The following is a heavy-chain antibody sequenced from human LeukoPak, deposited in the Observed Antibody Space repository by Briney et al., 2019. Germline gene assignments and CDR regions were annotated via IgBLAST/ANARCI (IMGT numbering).Heavy chain of an antibody. V-gene: IGHV3-53*01. Sequence: PGGSLRLSCAASGFTVSSNYMSWVRQARGKGLEWVSVIYSGGSTYYADSVKGRFTISRDNSKNTLYRQMNSLRAEDTAVYYCASHTNYYDSSGLATADYWGQGTLVTVSS. J-gene: IGHJ4*02. CDR3: ASHTNYYDSSGLATADY. CDR2: IYSGGST. CDR1: GFTVSSNY. D-gene: IGHD3-22*01.